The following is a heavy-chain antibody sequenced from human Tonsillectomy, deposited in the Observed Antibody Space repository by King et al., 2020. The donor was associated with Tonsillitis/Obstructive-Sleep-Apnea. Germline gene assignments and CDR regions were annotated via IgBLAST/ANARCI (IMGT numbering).Heavy chain of an antibody. CDR1: GGSISSSSYY. Sequence: QLQESGPGLVKPSETLSLTCTVSGGSISSSSYYWGWIRQPPGKGLEWIGSIYYSGSTYFNPSLKSRVTISVDTSKNPFSLKLSSVTAADTAVYYCARIPRLRGNYWYFDLWGRGTLVTVSS. CDR3: ARIPRLRGNYWYFDL. D-gene: IGHD4-17*01. J-gene: IGHJ2*01. V-gene: IGHV4-39*01. CDR2: IYYSGST.